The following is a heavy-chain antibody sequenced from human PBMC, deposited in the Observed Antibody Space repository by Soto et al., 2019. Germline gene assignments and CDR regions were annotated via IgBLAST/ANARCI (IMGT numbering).Heavy chain of an antibody. V-gene: IGHV3-30*18. CDR1: GFTFSNYA. D-gene: IGHD6-13*01. CDR3: AKDGAIAAADYFFDY. Sequence: QVQLVESGGGVVQPGRSLKLSCAASGFTFSNYAIHWVRQAPGKRLEWVAVIASDGKDKRYADSVKGRFTISRDNSKNTVYLQMNSLRGEDTAVHYCAKDGAIAAADYFFDYWGQGSLVTVSS. CDR2: IASDGKDK. J-gene: IGHJ4*02.